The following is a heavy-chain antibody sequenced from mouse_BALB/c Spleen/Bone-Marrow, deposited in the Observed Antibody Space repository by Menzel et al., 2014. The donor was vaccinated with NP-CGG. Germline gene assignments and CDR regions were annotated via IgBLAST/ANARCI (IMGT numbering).Heavy chain of an antibody. CDR3: ASYYRYDRRFAY. D-gene: IGHD2-14*01. CDR1: GFNIKDTY. CDR2: IDPANGNT. V-gene: IGHV14-3*02. Sequence: VQLQQPGAELVKPGASVKLSCTASGFNIKDTYMHWVKQGPEQGLEWIGRIDPANGNTKYDPKFQGKATITADTSSNTAYLQLSSLASEDTAVYYCASYYRYDRRFAYWDQGTLVTVSA. J-gene: IGHJ3*01.